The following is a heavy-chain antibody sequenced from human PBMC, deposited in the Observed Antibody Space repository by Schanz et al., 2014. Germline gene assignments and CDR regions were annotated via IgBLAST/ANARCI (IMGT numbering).Heavy chain of an antibody. Sequence: QVQLVESGGGVVQPGGSLRLSCAASGFTFDPYAMHWLRQSPGKGLEWVAVIWYNGSNKYYADSVRGRFTISRDNSKNTLYLQMNNLRAEDTAVYYCAKHVRSLTGNDYWGQGTLVTVSS. V-gene: IGHV3-33*06. J-gene: IGHJ4*02. CDR2: IWYNGSNK. CDR1: GFTFDPYA. D-gene: IGHD3-9*01. CDR3: AKHVRSLTGNDY.